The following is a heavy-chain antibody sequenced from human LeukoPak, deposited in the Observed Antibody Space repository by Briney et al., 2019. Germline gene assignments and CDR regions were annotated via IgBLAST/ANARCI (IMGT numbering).Heavy chain of an antibody. J-gene: IGHJ4*02. D-gene: IGHD2-15*01. CDR2: ISGSGGST. Sequence: GGSLRLSCAASGFTFSDYAMNWVRQAPGKGLEWVSAISGSGGSTYYADSVKGRFTISRDNSKNTLYLQMNSLRAEDTAVYYCAKDRASLVAAIFDYWGQGTLVTVSS. CDR1: GFTFSDYA. V-gene: IGHV3-23*01. CDR3: AKDRASLVAAIFDY.